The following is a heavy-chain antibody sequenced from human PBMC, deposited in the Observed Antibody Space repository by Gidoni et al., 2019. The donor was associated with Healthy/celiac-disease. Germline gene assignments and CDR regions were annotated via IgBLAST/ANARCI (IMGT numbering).Heavy chain of an antibody. CDR2: IGYEGSNK. CDR3: ARDMVRWLDPNYYGMDV. J-gene: IGHJ6*02. CDR1: GFTFSSYG. V-gene: IGHV3-33*01. Sequence: QVQLVESGGGVVQPGMSLRLSCAASGFTFSSYGMHWVRQAPGKGLGWVAVIGYEGSNKYYADSVKGRFTISRDNSKNTLYLQMNSLRAEDTAVYYCARDMVRWLDPNYYGMDVWGQGTTVTVSS. D-gene: IGHD6-19*01.